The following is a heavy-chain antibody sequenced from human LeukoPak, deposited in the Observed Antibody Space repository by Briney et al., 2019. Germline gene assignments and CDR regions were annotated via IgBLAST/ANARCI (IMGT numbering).Heavy chain of an antibody. CDR1: GYTFTGYY. J-gene: IGHJ4*02. CDR3: ARDQAGQYYYGSGSYGY. D-gene: IGHD3-10*01. V-gene: IGHV1-2*02. Sequence: ASVKVSCKASGYTFTGYYMYWVRQAPGQGLEWMGWINPNSGGTNYVQKFRGRVAMTRDTSISTAYMELRRLRSDDTAVYYCARDQAGQYYYGSGSYGYWGQGTLVTVSS. CDR2: INPNSGGT.